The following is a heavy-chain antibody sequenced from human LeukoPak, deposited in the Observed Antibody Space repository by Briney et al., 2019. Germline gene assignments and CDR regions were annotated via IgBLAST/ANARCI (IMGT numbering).Heavy chain of an antibody. CDR1: VFPFSSYA. Sequence: GGSLRLSCGASVFPFSSYAMSWVRQAPGKGLEWVSAISGSGGSTYYADSVKGRFTISRDNSKNTLYLQMNSLRAEDTAVYYCAKGDYEGSFDYWGQGTLVTVSS. V-gene: IGHV3-23*01. J-gene: IGHJ4*02. D-gene: IGHD4-17*01. CDR3: AKGDYEGSFDY. CDR2: ISGSGGST.